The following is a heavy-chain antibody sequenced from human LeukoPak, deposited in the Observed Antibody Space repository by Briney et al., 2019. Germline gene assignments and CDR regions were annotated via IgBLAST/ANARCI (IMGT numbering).Heavy chain of an antibody. CDR1: GGSISSSSYY. V-gene: IGHV4-39*01. D-gene: IGHD1-26*01. J-gene: IGHJ4*02. CDR2: IYYSGNT. CDR3: ARGRPYSGGYHLDY. Sequence: SETLSLTCTVSGGSISSSSYYWGWIRQPPGKGLEWIGSIYYSGNTHYNPSLKSRVTISVDTSKNQFSLKLSSVTAADTAVYYCARGRPYSGGYHLDYWGQGTLVTVSA.